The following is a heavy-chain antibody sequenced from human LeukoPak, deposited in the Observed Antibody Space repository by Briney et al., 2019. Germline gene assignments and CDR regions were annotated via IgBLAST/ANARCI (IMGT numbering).Heavy chain of an antibody. V-gene: IGHV4-59*01. J-gene: IGHJ4*02. D-gene: IGHD3-22*01. CDR2: IYYSGST. CDR3: ARVRALSYYDSSGDLYYFDY. CDR1: GGSISSCY. Sequence: SETLSLTCTVSGGSISSCYWSWIRQPPGKGLEWIGYIYYSGSTNYTPSLKSRVTISVDTSKNQFSLKLSSVTAADTAVYYCARVRALSYYDSSGDLYYFDYWGQGTLVTVSS.